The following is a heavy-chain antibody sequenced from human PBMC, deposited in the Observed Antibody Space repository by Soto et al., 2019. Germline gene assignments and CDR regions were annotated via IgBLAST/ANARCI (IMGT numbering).Heavy chain of an antibody. CDR3: ARYLAWPLVTMIVVVITGGWRFDP. CDR2: ISYDGSNK. V-gene: IGHV3-30-3*01. Sequence: QVQLVESGGGVLQPGRSLRLSCAASGFTFSSYAMHWVRQAPGKGLEWVAVISYDGSNKYYADSVKGRFTISRDNSKNTLYLQMNSLRAEDTAVYYCARYLAWPLVTMIVVVITGGWRFDPLGQGTLVTVSS. CDR1: GFTFSSYA. D-gene: IGHD3-22*01. J-gene: IGHJ5*02.